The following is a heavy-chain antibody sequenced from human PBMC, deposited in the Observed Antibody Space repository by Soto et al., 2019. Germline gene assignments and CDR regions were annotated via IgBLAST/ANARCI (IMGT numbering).Heavy chain of an antibody. CDR2: IWSDGSNK. Sequence: QVQLVESGRGVVQPGRSLRLSCAASGFTFSNYGMHWVRQAPGKGLEWVAVIWSDGSNKYYADSVKGRFTISRDNSKHTLYLQMNSVRAEDTAVYYCARGGYCSSTSCYTQRGGVERRLYYYYYGMDVWGQGTTVTVSS. CDR1: GFTFSNYG. D-gene: IGHD2-2*02. J-gene: IGHJ6*02. CDR3: ARGGYCSSTSCYTQRGGVERRLYYYYYGMDV. V-gene: IGHV3-33*01.